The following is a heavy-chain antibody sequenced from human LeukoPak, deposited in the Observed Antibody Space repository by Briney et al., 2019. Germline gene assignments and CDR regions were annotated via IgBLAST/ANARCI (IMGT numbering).Heavy chain of an antibody. CDR3: AHSQVFQPGQTFDY. V-gene: IGHV2-5*01. Sequence: SGPTLVKPTQTLTVTCTFSGFSLSTSGVGMGWIRQPPGKALEWLALIYWNDDKRYSPSLKNRLTITKDTSKNQVVLTMTNMDPVDTATYYCAHSQVFQPGQTFDYWGQGTLVTVSS. J-gene: IGHJ4*02. CDR1: GFSLSTSGVG. D-gene: IGHD2-8*01. CDR2: IYWNDDK.